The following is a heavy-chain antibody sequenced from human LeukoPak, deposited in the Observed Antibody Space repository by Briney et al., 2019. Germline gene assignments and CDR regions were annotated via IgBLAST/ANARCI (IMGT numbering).Heavy chain of an antibody. Sequence: GGSLRLSCVVSGFPFSTFGMNWVRQAPGKGLECLSIISGSGSSTFYADSVKGRFTVSRDSAKKSLYLQMNSLRAEDTAVYYCARDPEDMVGVHNFDNWGLGTLVTVSS. D-gene: IGHD1-26*01. CDR3: ARDPEDMVGVHNFDN. CDR1: GFPFSTFG. V-gene: IGHV3-23*01. CDR2: ISGSGSST. J-gene: IGHJ4*02.